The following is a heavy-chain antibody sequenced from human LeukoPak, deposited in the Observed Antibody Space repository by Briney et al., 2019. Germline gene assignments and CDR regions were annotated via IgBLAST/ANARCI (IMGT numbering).Heavy chain of an antibody. V-gene: IGHV3-15*01. Sequence: GGSLRLSCAASGFTFSNAWMSWVRQAPGKGLEWVGRIKSKTDGGTTDYAAPVKGRFTISRDDSKNTLYLQMNSLRAEDTAVYYCARIVSSIAAADSYDYWGQGTLVTVSS. J-gene: IGHJ4*02. CDR1: GFTFSNAW. CDR2: IKSKTDGGTT. D-gene: IGHD6-13*01. CDR3: ARIVSSIAAADSYDY.